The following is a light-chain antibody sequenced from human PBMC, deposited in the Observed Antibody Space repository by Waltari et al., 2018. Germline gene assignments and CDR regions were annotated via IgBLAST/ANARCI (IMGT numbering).Light chain of an antibody. CDR2: DVS. CDR1: SSAVGAYNY. V-gene: IGLV2-23*02. J-gene: IGLJ1*01. CDR3: CSYAGSITFV. Sequence: QSALTQPASVSGSPGQSITISCTGTSSAVGAYNYVPWYPQHPGKAPKLMIYDVSKRPSGVSNRFSGSKSGNTASLTISGLQAEDEADYYCCSYAGSITFVFGTGTKVTVL.